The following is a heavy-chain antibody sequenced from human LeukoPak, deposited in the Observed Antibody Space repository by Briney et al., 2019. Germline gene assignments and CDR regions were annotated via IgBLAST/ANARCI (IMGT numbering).Heavy chain of an antibody. Sequence: GGTLRLSCAASGFTFSRNGMTWVRQAPGKGLEWVSVITGSGSHTYYADSVKGRFTISRDNSRNTLYLQMNNLRAEDTAIYYCAKDSGVLWFGENYYYMDVWGKGTTVTVSS. D-gene: IGHD3-10*01. J-gene: IGHJ6*03. CDR1: GFTFSRNG. CDR3: AKDSGVLWFGENYYYMDV. V-gene: IGHV3-23*01. CDR2: ITGSGSHT.